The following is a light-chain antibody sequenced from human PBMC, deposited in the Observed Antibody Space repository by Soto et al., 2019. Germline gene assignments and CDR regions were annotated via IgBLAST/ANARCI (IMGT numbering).Light chain of an antibody. CDR1: SSNIGAGYD. V-gene: IGLV1-40*01. CDR2: GDN. CDR3: QSYDNSLYGSGV. J-gene: IGLJ3*02. Sequence: QSVLTQPPPVSGAPGQRVTISCTGSSSNIGAGYDVHWYQQLPGTAPKLLIYGDNNRPSGVPDRFSGSKSGTSASLAITGLQAEDEADYYCQSYDNSLYGSGVFGGGTKLTVL.